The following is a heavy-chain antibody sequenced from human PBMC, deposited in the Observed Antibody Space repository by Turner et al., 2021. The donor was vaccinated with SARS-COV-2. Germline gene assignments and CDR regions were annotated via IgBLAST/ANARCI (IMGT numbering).Heavy chain of an antibody. CDR3: AREKGITMIVVANTRGDYFDY. CDR1: GGTFSSYA. V-gene: IGHV1-69*13. D-gene: IGHD3-22*01. Sequence: QVQLVQSAAEVKKPGSSVKVSCKASGGTFSSYAISWVRQAPGQGLEWMGGIIPIFGTANYVQKFQGRVTITADESTSTAYMELSRLRSDDTAVYYCAREKGITMIVVANTRGDYFDYWGQGTLVTVSS. CDR2: IIPIFGTA. J-gene: IGHJ4*02.